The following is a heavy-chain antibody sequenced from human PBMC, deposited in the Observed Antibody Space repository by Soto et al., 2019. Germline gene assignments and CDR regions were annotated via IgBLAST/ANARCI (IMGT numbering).Heavy chain of an antibody. CDR3: ARGDCVGGTCYSLAGSFYYYMDV. CDR2: INSDGSVS. Sequence: EVQLVESGRGLVQPGGSLRLSCAASGFTFSNYWMYWVRQAPGKGLVWVSRINSDGSVSSYADSVKGRLTISRDNVKNTLYLQMDSLRAEDTAVYYCARGDCVGGTCYSLAGSFYYYMDVWGKGTTVTVFS. J-gene: IGHJ6*03. D-gene: IGHD2-15*01. CDR1: GFTFSNYW. V-gene: IGHV3-74*01.